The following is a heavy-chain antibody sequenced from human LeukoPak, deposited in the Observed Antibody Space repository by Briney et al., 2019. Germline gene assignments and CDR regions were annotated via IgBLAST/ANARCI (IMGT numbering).Heavy chain of an antibody. CDR2: MSGSGGST. V-gene: IGHV3-23*01. J-gene: IGHJ4*02. D-gene: IGHD3-3*01. Sequence: GGSLRLSCAASGFTFSSYAMSWVRQAPGKGVEGVSAMSGSGGSTYYAASVHGRFTISRDNSKNTLYLQMNSLRAQDTAVYYCAKHRGDFLEWFSHRYYFDYWGQGTLVTVSS. CDR3: AKHRGDFLEWFSHRYYFDY. CDR1: GFTFSSYA.